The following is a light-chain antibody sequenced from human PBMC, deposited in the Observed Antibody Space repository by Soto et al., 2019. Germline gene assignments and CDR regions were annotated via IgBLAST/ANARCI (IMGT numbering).Light chain of an antibody. CDR3: LHHNSSPLT. J-gene: IGKJ4*01. Sequence: DIQMTQSPFSLSASVGDRVTITCRASQGINNDLAWYQQKPGEAPKRLIYAASTLQSGVPSRFSGSRSGTEFTLTISSLQPEDFATYYCLHHNSSPLTFGGGTRVEIK. V-gene: IGKV1-17*01. CDR2: AAS. CDR1: QGINND.